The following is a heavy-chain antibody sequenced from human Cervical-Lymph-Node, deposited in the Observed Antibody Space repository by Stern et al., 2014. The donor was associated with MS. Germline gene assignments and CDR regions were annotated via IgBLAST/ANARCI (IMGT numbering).Heavy chain of an antibody. V-gene: IGHV1-18*04. Sequence: AQLVESGGEVKKPGASVKVSCKASGYTFTSYSITWVRQAPGQGLEWMGWIIAYNGNTNYAQSLQGRVTMTTDTSTNTAYMELTSLRSDDTALYYCERAHTDWSLGIDYWAQGTLVTVSS. D-gene: IGHD3-9*01. J-gene: IGHJ4*02. CDR3: ERAHTDWSLGIDY. CDR2: IIAYNGNT. CDR1: GYTFTSYS.